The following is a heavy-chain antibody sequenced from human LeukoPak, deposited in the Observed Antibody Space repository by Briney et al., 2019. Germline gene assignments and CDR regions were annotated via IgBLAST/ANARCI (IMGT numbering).Heavy chain of an antibody. CDR3: ARLTQGWVCSSPNCYSDL. Sequence: KPSETLSLTCAVYGGSFSGYYWSWIRQPAGKGLEWIGRNYASGSTNSNPSLKSRLAVSVDTSKNQFSLRLNSVTAADMAVYYCARLTQGWVCSSPNCYSDLWGQGTTVTVSS. CDR2: NYASGST. V-gene: IGHV4-59*10. CDR1: GGSFSGYY. D-gene: IGHD2-2*02. J-gene: IGHJ6*02.